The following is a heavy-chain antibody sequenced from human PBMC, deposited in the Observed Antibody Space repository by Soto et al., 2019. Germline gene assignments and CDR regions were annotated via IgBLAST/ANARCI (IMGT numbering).Heavy chain of an antibody. CDR3: AKVVEVTYVYGDLLDY. CDR1: GFIFSDDR. CDR2: VKSDGSST. Sequence: GWCLRLCCVGAGFIFSDDRSHCISQAPGKGLEWVSRVKSDGSSTSYADSVKGRFTISRDNAKNTLYLQMNSLRAEDTAVYYCAKVVEVTYVYGDLLDYWGQGTLVTVSS. D-gene: IGHD4-17*01. V-gene: IGHV3-74*01. J-gene: IGHJ4*02.